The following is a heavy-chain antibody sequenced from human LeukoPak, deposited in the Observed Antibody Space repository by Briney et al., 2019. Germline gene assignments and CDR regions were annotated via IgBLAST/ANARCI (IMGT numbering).Heavy chain of an antibody. CDR2: ISSSSSYI. V-gene: IGHV3-21*01. CDR3: ARTPRQGFFDL. J-gene: IGHJ2*01. CDR1: GFPFYNTW. Sequence: WGSLRLSCAASGFPFYNTWMNWVRQAPGKGLEWVSSISSSSSYIYYADSVKGRFTISRDNAKNSLYLQMNSLRAEDTAVYYCARTPRQGFFDLWGRGTLVTVSS.